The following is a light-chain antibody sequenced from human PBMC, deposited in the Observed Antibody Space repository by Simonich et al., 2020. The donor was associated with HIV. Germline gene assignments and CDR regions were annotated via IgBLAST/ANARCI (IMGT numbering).Light chain of an antibody. CDR3: QQYNNWPSPFT. Sequence: IVMTQSPATLSVSPGERATLSCRASQSIASNLAWYQQKPAQAPRLLIYGASSRATGVPARFSGSGFGTEFSLTISSMQSEDFAVYYCQQYNNWPSPFTFGPGTKVDIK. V-gene: IGKV3-15*01. CDR2: GAS. CDR1: QSIASN. J-gene: IGKJ3*01.